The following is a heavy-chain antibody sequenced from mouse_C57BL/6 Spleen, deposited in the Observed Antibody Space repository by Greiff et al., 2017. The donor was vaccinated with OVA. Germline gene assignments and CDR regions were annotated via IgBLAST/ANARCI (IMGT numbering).Heavy chain of an antibody. Sequence: VQLQQPGAELVKPGASVKLSCKASGYTFTSYWMQWVKQRPGQGLEWIGEIDPSDSSTNYNQKFKGKATLTVDTSTSTAYMQLSSLTSEDSAVYYCARSGHSDRDYWGQGTTLTVSS. CDR3: ARSGHSDRDY. D-gene: IGHD3-1*01. V-gene: IGHV1-50*01. CDR2: IDPSDSST. J-gene: IGHJ2*01. CDR1: GYTFTSYW.